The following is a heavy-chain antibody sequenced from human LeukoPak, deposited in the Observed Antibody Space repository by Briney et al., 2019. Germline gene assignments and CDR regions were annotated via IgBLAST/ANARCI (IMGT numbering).Heavy chain of an antibody. J-gene: IGHJ4*02. CDR3: ARDQYDSSGYYSTPSDY. V-gene: IGHV4-38-2*02. D-gene: IGHD3-22*01. Sequence: SETLSLTCTVSGYSISSGYYWGWIRQPPGKGLEWIGSIYYSGSTYYNPSLKSRVTISVDTSKNQFSLKLSSVTAADTAVYYCARDQYDSSGYYSTPSDYWGQGTLVTVSS. CDR1: GYSISSGYY. CDR2: IYYSGST.